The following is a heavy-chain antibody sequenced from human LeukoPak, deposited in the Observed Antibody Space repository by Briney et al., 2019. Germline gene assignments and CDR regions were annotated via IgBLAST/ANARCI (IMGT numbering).Heavy chain of an antibody. CDR1: GFTFSTYW. CDR2: INADGSTT. CDR3: AKDISYYDSSGYYFDY. V-gene: IGHV3-74*01. D-gene: IGHD3-22*01. Sequence: GGSLRLSCAASGFTFSTYWMHWVRQGPGKGLVWVSRINADGSTTTYADSVKGRFTISRDNAKNSLYLQMNSLRAEDTALYYCAKDISYYDSSGYYFDYWGQGTLVTVSS. J-gene: IGHJ4*02.